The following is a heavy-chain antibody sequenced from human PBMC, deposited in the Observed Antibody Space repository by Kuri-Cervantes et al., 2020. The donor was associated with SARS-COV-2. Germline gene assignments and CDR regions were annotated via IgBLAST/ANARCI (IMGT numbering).Heavy chain of an antibody. J-gene: IGHJ3*02. Sequence: ASVKVSCKASGYTFTSYDINWVRQATGQGLEWMGWMNPNSGNTGYAQKFQGRVTITRNTPISTAYMELSSLRSEDTAVYYCARASSHYYDFWSGSYDAFDIWGQGTMVTVSS. CDR3: ARASSHYYDFWSGSYDAFDI. V-gene: IGHV1-8*03. CDR1: GYTFTSYD. D-gene: IGHD3-3*01. CDR2: MNPNSGNT.